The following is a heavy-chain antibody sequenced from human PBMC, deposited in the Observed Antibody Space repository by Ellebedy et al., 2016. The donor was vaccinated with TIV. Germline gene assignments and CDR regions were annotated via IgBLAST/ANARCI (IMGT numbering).Heavy chain of an antibody. CDR3: ARGHPTTMNSLMGY. V-gene: IGHV3-74*01. CDR1: GFTFSSYW. D-gene: IGHD4-17*01. Sequence: GGSLRLSXAASGFTFSSYWMQWVRQAPGKGLVWVSRIKSDGSSITYADSVKGRFTISRDNAKNTLYLQMNSLRAEDTAVYYCARGHPTTMNSLMGYWGSGTLVTVSS. CDR2: IKSDGSSI. J-gene: IGHJ4*02.